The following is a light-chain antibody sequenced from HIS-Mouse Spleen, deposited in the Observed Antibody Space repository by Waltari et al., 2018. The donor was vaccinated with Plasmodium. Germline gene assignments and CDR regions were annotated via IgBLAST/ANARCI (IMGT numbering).Light chain of an antibody. J-gene: IGKJ3*01. CDR3: QQYNNWSFT. V-gene: IGKV3-15*01. CDR2: GAS. Sequence: EIVMTQSPATLSVSPGERATLPCRASQSVSSNLAWYQQKPGHAPRLLIDGASTRATGIPARFSCSGSGTEFTLTISSLQSEDFAVYYCQQYNNWSFTFGPGTKVDIK. CDR1: QSVSSN.